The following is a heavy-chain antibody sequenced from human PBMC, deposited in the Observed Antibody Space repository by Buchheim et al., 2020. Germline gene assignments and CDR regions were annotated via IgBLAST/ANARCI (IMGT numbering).Heavy chain of an antibody. Sequence: QVQLVESGGGVVQPGRSLRLSCAASGFTFSSYAMHWVRQAPGKGLEWVAVISYDGSNKYYADSVKGRFTISRDNSKNTLYLQMNSLRAEDTAAYYCARESQYYGMDVWGQGTT. V-gene: IGHV3-30-3*01. J-gene: IGHJ6*02. CDR1: GFTFSSYA. CDR2: ISYDGSNK. CDR3: ARESQYYGMDV.